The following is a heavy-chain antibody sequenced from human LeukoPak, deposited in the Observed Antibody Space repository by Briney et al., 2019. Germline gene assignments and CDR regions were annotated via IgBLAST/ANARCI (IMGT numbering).Heavy chain of an antibody. Sequence: GGSLRLSCTASGLTFGDYAMSWFRQAPGKGLEWVGFIRSKAYGGTTEYAASVKGRFTISRDDSKSIAYLQMNSLKTEDTAVYYCTRLGSYGDYLYYFDYWGQGTLVTVSS. D-gene: IGHD4-17*01. CDR1: GLTFGDYA. V-gene: IGHV3-49*03. CDR3: TRLGSYGDYLYYFDY. CDR2: IRSKAYGGTT. J-gene: IGHJ4*02.